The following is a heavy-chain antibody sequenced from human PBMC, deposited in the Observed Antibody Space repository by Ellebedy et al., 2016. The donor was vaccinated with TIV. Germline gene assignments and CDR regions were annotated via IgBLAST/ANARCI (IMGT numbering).Heavy chain of an antibody. V-gene: IGHV4-59*08. D-gene: IGHD2-2*01. CDR2: IHYSGST. Sequence: SETLSLTXTVSGDSISAYNWNWIRQPPGKGLEWIGYIHYSGSTNYNPSLSSGSTQYNPSLNRRVTISADTSNNQFSLKLTSVTAADTAVYYCARSCSPSCWECLEYWGQGVLVTVSS. J-gene: IGHJ4*02. CDR3: ARSCSPSCWECLEY. CDR1: GDSISAYN.